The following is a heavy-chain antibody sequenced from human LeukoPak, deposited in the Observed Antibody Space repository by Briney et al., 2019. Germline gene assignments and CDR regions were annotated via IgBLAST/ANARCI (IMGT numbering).Heavy chain of an antibody. CDR3: TTRSITMVRGVIRGPRLTY. CDR2: IESETDGGTT. Sequence: GGSLRLSCAASGCTFSNAWMSWVRQAPGKGLEWVGRIESETDGGTTDYAAPVKGRFTISRDDSKNTLYLQMNSLKTEDTAVYYCTTRSITMVRGVIRGPRLTYWGQGTLVTVSS. D-gene: IGHD3-10*01. V-gene: IGHV3-15*04. CDR1: GCTFSNAW. J-gene: IGHJ4*02.